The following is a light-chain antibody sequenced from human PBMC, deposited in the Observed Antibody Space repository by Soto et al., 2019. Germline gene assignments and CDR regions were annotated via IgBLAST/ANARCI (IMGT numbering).Light chain of an antibody. CDR1: TSNVGSNT. CDR3: GAWDGSLSAGV. Sequence: QSVLTQPPSMSGTPGQRVTISCSGTTSNVGSNTVNWYQQLPGAAPKLLIYTDNQRPSRVPDRFSGSKSGTSASLAISGLLSEDEADYYCGAWDGSLSAGVFGGGTKLTVL. J-gene: IGLJ2*01. CDR2: TDN. V-gene: IGLV1-44*01.